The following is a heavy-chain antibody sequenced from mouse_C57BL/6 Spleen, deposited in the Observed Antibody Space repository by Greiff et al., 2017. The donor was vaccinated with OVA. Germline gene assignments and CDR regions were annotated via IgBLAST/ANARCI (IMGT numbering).Heavy chain of an antibody. V-gene: IGHV1-59*01. CDR3: ARGNYGSSPLDY. CDR2: IDPSDSYT. J-gene: IGHJ4*01. D-gene: IGHD1-1*01. CDR1: GYTFTSYW. Sequence: QVQLQQPGAELVRPGTSVKLSCKASGYTFTSYWMHWVKQRPGQGLEWIGVIDPSDSYTNYNQKFKGKATLTVDTSSSTAYMQLSSLTSEDSAVYYCARGNYGSSPLDYWGQGTSVTVSS.